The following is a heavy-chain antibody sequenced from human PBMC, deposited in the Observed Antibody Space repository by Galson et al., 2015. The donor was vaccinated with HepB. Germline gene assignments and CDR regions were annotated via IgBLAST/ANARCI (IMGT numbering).Heavy chain of an antibody. CDR2: INHSGST. V-gene: IGHV4-34*01. D-gene: IGHD3-3*01. CDR1: GGSFSGYY. J-gene: IGHJ4*02. CDR3: ARGVGDFWSGQPPDY. Sequence: TLSLTCAVYGGSFSGYYWSWIRQPPGKGLEWIGGINHSGSTNYNPSLKSRVTISVDTSKNQFSLKLSSVTAADTAVYYCARGVGDFWSGQPPDYWGQGTLVTVSS.